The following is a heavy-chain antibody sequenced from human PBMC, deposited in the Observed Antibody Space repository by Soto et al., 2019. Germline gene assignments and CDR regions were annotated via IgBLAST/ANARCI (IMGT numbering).Heavy chain of an antibody. CDR1: GFTFSSYS. Sequence: PGGSLRLSCAASGFTFSSYSMNWVRQAPGKGLGWVSSISSSSSYIYYADSVKGRFTISRDNSKSTLYLQMNSLRAEDTALYYCAKGRSYYYYYGVDVWGQGTTVTVSS. J-gene: IGHJ6*02. V-gene: IGHV3-21*04. CDR3: AKGRSYYYYYGVDV. CDR2: ISSSSSYI.